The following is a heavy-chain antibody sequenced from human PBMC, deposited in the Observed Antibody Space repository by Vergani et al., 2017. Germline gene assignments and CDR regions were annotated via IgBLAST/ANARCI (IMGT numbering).Heavy chain of an antibody. Sequence: EVQLVESGGGLVQPGGSLRLSCAASGFTFSSYEMNWVRQAPGKGLEWVSYISSSGSTIYYADSVKGRFTISRDNAKNSLYLQMNSLRAEDTAVYYCARYSSTAYYDYYMDVWGKGTTVTVSS. CDR2: ISSSGSTI. D-gene: IGHD6-13*01. V-gene: IGHV3-48*03. CDR3: ARYSSTAYYDYYMDV. CDR1: GFTFSSYE. J-gene: IGHJ6*03.